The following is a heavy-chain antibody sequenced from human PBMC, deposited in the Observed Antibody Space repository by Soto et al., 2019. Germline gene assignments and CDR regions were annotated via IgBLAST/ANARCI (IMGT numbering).Heavy chain of an antibody. CDR3: ARVAYYYDTSGRGAFDI. D-gene: IGHD3-22*01. Sequence: ASVKVSCKASGYTFTSYGISWVRQAPGQGLEWTGWISAYNGNTNYAQKLQGRVTMTTDTSTSTAYMELRSLRSDDTAVYYCARVAYYYDTSGRGAFDIWGQGTMVTVS. V-gene: IGHV1-18*01. J-gene: IGHJ3*02. CDR1: GYTFTSYG. CDR2: ISAYNGNT.